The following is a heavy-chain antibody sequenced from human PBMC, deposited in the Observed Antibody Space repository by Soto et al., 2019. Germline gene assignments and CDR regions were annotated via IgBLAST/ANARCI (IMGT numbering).Heavy chain of an antibody. CDR1: GFSFSSYW. Sequence: GGSLRLSCAASGFSFSSYWMSWVRQAPGKGLEWVANIKQDGSEKYYVDSVKGRFTISRDNAKNSLYLQMNSLRAEDTAVYYCAKGRGYCSSTSCYVGSDYWGQGTLVTVSS. D-gene: IGHD2-2*01. V-gene: IGHV3-7*03. J-gene: IGHJ4*02. CDR2: IKQDGSEK. CDR3: AKGRGYCSSTSCYVGSDY.